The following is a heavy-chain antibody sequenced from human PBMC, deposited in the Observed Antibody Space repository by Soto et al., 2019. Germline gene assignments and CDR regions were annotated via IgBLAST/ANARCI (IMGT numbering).Heavy chain of an antibody. J-gene: IGHJ1*01. V-gene: IGHV3-15*01. CDR2: IKSKTDGGKT. CDR3: TTDALYCRGGSCYVIRYFQH. D-gene: IGHD2-15*01. Sequence: EVQLVESGGGLVKPGGSLRLSCAASGFTFSNAWMSWVRQAPGKGLEWVGRIKSKTDGGKTDYAAPVKGRFTISRDDSKNTLYLQMNSLKTEDTAVYYCTTDALYCRGGSCYVIRYFQHWGQGTLVTVSS. CDR1: GFTFSNAW.